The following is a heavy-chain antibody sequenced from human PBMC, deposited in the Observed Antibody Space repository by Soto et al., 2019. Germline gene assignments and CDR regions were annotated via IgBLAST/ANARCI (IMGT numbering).Heavy chain of an antibody. D-gene: IGHD1-1*01. CDR1: GGTFSSYA. CDR3: ASSRQSLGFPLGSLYYFDY. J-gene: IGHJ4*02. V-gene: IGHV1-69*13. Sequence: ASVKVSCKASGGTFSSYAISWVRQAPGQGLEWMGGIIPIFGTANYAQKFQGRVTITADESTSTAYMELSSLRSEDAAAYYCASSRQSLGFPLGSLYYFDYWGQGTLVTVSS. CDR2: IIPIFGTA.